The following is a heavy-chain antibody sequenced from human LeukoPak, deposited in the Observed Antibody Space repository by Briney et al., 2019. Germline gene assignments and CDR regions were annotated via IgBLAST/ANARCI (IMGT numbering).Heavy chain of an antibody. J-gene: IGHJ4*02. CDR3: ASNVDTAMVGGDYYFVY. V-gene: IGHV3-66*01. CDR2: IYSGGST. Sequence: GGPLRLSCAASGFTVSSNYVSWVRQAPGKGLEWVSVIYSGGSTYYADSVKGRFTISRDNSKNTLYLQMNSLRAEDTAVYYCASNVDTAMVGGDYYFVYWGQGTLVTVSS. CDR1: GFTVSSNY. D-gene: IGHD5-18*01.